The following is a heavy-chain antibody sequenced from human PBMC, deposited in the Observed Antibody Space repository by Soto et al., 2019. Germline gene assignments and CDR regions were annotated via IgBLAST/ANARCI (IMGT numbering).Heavy chain of an antibody. CDR3: AKRQGTGLAAKNFDF. CDR1: GFSFSNHA. Sequence: EVQLLESGGGLVQPGGSLRVSCAASGFSFSNHAMSWVRQAPGKGLEWVSGISDGGDLIYYADSVKGRFSMSRDNSENMLYLQMTNLRAEDTAIYFCAKRQGTGLAAKNFDFWGQGTLVTVSS. J-gene: IGHJ4*02. D-gene: IGHD2-15*01. CDR2: ISDGGDLI. V-gene: IGHV3-23*01.